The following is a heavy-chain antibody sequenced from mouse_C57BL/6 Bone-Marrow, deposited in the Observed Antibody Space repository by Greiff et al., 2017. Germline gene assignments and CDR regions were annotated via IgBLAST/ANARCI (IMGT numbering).Heavy chain of an antibody. J-gene: IGHJ3*01. CDR1: GYTFTSYW. D-gene: IGHD1-1*01. Sequence: QVQLQQPGAELVKPGASVKLSCKASGYTFTSYWMQWVKQRPGQGLEWIGEIDPSDGYTNYNQKFKGKATLTVDTSSSTAYMQLSSLTSEDSAVYYCAREVATPGAFAYWGQGTLVTVSA. CDR3: AREVATPGAFAY. CDR2: IDPSDGYT. V-gene: IGHV1-50*01.